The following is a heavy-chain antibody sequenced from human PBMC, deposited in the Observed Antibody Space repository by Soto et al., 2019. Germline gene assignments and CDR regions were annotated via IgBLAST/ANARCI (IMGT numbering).Heavy chain of an antibody. D-gene: IGHD5-18*01. CDR1: GYNFTSYG. V-gene: IGHV1-18*01. CDR2: INTYNGNT. J-gene: IGHJ4*02. Sequence: QVQLVQSGAEVKKPGASVKVSCKASGYNFTSYGISWVRQAPGQGLEWMGWINTYNGNTNSAQKFQGRVTMTTDTATSIAYMELRSLRSADTAVYYCARDYSYGIFGYWGQGTLVTVSS. CDR3: ARDYSYGIFGY.